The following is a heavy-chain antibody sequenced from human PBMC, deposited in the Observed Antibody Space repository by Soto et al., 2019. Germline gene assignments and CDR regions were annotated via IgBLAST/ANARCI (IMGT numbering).Heavy chain of an antibody. Sequence: GGSLRLSCAASGFSFSISAMHWVRQAPGKGPEWVALISYDGTNKFYADSVKGRFTISRDNSKSTLYLQVDSLRPEDAAVYYCARDPKTSGGQHWAFNYFDSWGQGTLVAYSS. CDR1: GFSFSISA. CDR2: ISYDGTNK. V-gene: IGHV3-30-3*01. J-gene: IGHJ4*02. D-gene: IGHD7-27*01. CDR3: ARDPKTSGGQHWAFNYFDS.